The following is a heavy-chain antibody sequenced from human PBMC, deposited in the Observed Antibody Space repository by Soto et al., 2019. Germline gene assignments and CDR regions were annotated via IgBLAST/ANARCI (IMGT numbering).Heavy chain of an antibody. Sequence: SETLSLTCTVSGGSISSSSSYWGWIRQPPGKGLEWIVSIYYSGSPYYNPYLKSRVTISVDTSKNQFSLKLSSGTAADTAVYYCARAQPIPYDFWSGYSVYYYYGMDVWGQGTTVTVSS. CDR1: GGSISSSSSY. CDR2: IYYSGSP. CDR3: ARAQPIPYDFWSGYSVYYYYGMDV. J-gene: IGHJ6*02. V-gene: IGHV4-39*01. D-gene: IGHD3-3*01.